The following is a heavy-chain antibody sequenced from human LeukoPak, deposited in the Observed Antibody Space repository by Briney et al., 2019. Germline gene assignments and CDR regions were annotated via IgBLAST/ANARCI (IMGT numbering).Heavy chain of an antibody. CDR1: GITLSNYG. D-gene: IGHD3-22*01. Sequence: GGSLRLSCAVSGITLSNYGMSWVRQAPGKGLEWVAGISGSGGGTTYADSVKGRFTISRDNPKNTLYLQMNSLRAEDTAVYFCAKRGVVIRVILVGFHKEAYYFDSWGQGALVTVSS. J-gene: IGHJ4*02. CDR3: AKRGVVIRVILVGFHKEAYYFDS. V-gene: IGHV3-23*01. CDR2: ISGSGGGT.